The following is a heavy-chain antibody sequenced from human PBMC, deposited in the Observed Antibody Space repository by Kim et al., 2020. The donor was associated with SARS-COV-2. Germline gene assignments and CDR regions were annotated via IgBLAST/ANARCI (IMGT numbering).Heavy chain of an antibody. D-gene: IGHD5-12*01. CDR1: GYTFTSYA. CDR2: INAGNGNT. Sequence: ASVKVSCKASGYTFTSYAMHWVRQAPGQRLEWMGWINAGNGNTKYSQKFQGRVTITRDTSASTAYMELSSLRSEDTAVYYCARDRIVATVVFDYWGQGTLVTVSS. V-gene: IGHV1-3*01. CDR3: ARDRIVATVVFDY. J-gene: IGHJ4*02.